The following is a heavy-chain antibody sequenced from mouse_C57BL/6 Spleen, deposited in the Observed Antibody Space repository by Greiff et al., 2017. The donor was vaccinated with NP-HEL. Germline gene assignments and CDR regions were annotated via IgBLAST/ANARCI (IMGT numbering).Heavy chain of an antibody. Sequence: EVQLQQSGPELVKPGASVKISCKASGYTFTDYYMNWVKQSHGESLEWIGDINPNNGGTSYNQKFKGKATLTVDKSSSTAYMELRSLTSEDSAVYYCARGEDSTTVVEEAMDYWGQGTSVTVSS. D-gene: IGHD1-1*01. CDR3: ARGEDSTTVVEEAMDY. CDR2: INPNNGGT. V-gene: IGHV1-26*01. CDR1: GYTFTDYY. J-gene: IGHJ4*01.